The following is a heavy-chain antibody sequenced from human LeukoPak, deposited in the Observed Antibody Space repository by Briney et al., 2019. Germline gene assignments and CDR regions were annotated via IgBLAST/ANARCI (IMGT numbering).Heavy chain of an antibody. CDR2: ISNSGNTI. V-gene: IGHV3-11*04. D-gene: IGHD5-18*01. J-gene: IGHJ5*02. Sequence: GALRLSCAASGFTFSDYYMSWIRQAPGKGLEWVSYISNSGNTIYYADSVKGRFTISRDNAKNSLYLQMNSLRAEDTAVYHCARGGNSYGSIFSNWFDPWGQGTLVTVSS. CDR3: ARGGNSYGSIFSNWFDP. CDR1: GFTFSDYY.